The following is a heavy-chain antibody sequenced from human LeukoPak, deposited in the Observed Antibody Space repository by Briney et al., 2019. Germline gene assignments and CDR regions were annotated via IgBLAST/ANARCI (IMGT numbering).Heavy chain of an antibody. CDR3: ARGGAAMTLVY. J-gene: IGHJ4*02. D-gene: IGHD5-18*01. CDR2: ISSSSSYI. V-gene: IGHV3-21*01. CDR1: GFTFSSYS. Sequence: GGSLRLSCAASGFTFSSYSMNWVRQAPGEGLKWVSSISSSSSYIYYADSVKGRFTISRDNAKNSLYLQMNSLRAEDTAVYYCARGGAAMTLVYWGQGTLVTVSS.